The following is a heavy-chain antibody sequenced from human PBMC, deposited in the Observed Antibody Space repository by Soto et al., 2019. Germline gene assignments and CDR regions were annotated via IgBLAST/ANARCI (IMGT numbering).Heavy chain of an antibody. D-gene: IGHD3-10*01. CDR1: GGSFSGYY. J-gene: IGHJ4*02. CDR2: INHSGST. V-gene: IGHV4-34*01. Sequence: QVQLQQWGAGLLKPSETLSLTCAVYGGSFSGYYWSWIRQPPGKGLEWIGEINHSGSTNYNPSLKSRVTITVDTSKNQFSLKLSSVTAADTAVYYCARGRYYGSESYLARKYFDYWGQGTLVTVSS. CDR3: ARGRYYGSESYLARKYFDY.